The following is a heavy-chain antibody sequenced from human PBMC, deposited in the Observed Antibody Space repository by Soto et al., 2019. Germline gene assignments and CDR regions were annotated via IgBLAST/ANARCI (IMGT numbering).Heavy chain of an antibody. CDR1: GESFSGYI. CDR2: INHSGSA. D-gene: IGHD6-19*01. Sequence: QVQLQQSGAGLLKPSETLSLTCAVYGESFSGYIWTWIRQTPGKGLQWIGQINHSGSASYNPSLKRRVTTSVHTSNSQFYLELSSVTAADTAVYYCARGLITGSHYSGGWYYFDSWGQGTQVTVSS. V-gene: IGHV4-34*01. J-gene: IGHJ4*02. CDR3: ARGLITGSHYSGGWYYFDS.